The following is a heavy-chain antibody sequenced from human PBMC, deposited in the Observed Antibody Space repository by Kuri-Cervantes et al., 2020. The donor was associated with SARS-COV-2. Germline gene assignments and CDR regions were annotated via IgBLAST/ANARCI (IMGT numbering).Heavy chain of an antibody. D-gene: IGHD1-26*01. Sequence: LRLSCTVSGGSINIANYYWSWVCQPPGMGLEWIGHIYYSGNTYYNPSLKSRVSMSVDTSKNQFSLKLNAVTAADTAVYYCASPIIVGATDYWGQGILVTVSS. CDR2: IYYSGNT. CDR1: GGSINIANYY. V-gene: IGHV4-30-4*08. J-gene: IGHJ4*02. CDR3: ASPIIVGATDY.